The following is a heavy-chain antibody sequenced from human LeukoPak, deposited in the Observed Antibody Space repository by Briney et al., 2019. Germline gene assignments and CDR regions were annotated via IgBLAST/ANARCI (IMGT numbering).Heavy chain of an antibody. Sequence: GGSLRLSCAASGFIFSSYAMHWVRQAPGKGLECVAVISYDGNNKYYADSVKGRFTISRDNSKNMLYLQMNSLGDDDTGVYYCARDRRATPMYFFDFWGQGTPVTVSS. CDR1: GFIFSSYA. J-gene: IGHJ4*02. V-gene: IGHV3-30-3*01. CDR3: ARDRRATPMYFFDF. CDR2: ISYDGNNK. D-gene: IGHD2-15*01.